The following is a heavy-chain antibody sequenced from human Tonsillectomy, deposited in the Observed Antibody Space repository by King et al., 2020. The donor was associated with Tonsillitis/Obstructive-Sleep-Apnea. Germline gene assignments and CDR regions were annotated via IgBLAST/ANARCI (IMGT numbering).Heavy chain of an antibody. V-gene: IGHV3-15*07. CDR1: VFPFSNSG. CDR3: TTALGITMIVVVTTEDY. CDR2: IKSKTDGGTT. J-gene: IGHJ4*02. Sequence: VQLVESGGGLVKPGGSLKLSCAASVFPFSNSGINWAPRAPGRGLEWVGGIKSKTDGGTTDYPEPVKGRFTISRDDSKKTRYLQMNSLKTEDTAVYYCTTALGITMIVVVTTEDYWGQGTLVTVSS. D-gene: IGHD3-22*01.